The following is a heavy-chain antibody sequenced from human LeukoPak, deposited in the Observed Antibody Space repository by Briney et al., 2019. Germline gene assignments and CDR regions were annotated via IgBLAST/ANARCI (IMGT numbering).Heavy chain of an antibody. J-gene: IGHJ4*02. Sequence: PGASVKVSCKASGGTFSSYAISWGRQAPGQGLEWMGGIIPIFGTANYAQKFQGRVTITADESTSTAYMELSSLRSEDTAVYYCARGTVLRFLEWLSYLDYWGQGTLVTVSS. CDR1: GGTFSSYA. D-gene: IGHD3-3*01. CDR2: IIPIFGTA. CDR3: ARGTVLRFLEWLSYLDY. V-gene: IGHV1-69*01.